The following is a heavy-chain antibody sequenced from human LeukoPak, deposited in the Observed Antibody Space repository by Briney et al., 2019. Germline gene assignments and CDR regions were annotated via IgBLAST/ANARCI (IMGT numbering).Heavy chain of an antibody. V-gene: IGHV4-59*01. CDR1: GGSISSYY. CDR3: ARENPSGYYNRPIDY. CDR2: IYYSGSI. J-gene: IGHJ4*02. D-gene: IGHD3-22*01. Sequence: SETLSLTCTVSGGSISSYYWSWIRQPPGKGLEWIGDIYYSGSIKYNPSLKSRVTMSVDTSKNQFSLKLSSVTAADTAIYYCARENPSGYYNRPIDYWGQGTLVTVSS.